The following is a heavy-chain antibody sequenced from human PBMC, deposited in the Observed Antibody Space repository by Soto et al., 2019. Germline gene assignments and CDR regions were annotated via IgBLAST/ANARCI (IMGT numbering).Heavy chain of an antibody. D-gene: IGHD3-22*01. CDR2: ISGSGGST. J-gene: IGHJ3*02. CDR1: GFTFSSYA. CDR3: AKNQGFDDSSGGGAFDI. V-gene: IGHV3-23*01. Sequence: GGSLRLSCAASGFTFSSYAMSWVRQAPGKGLEWVSAISGSGGSTYYADSVKGRFTISRDNSKNTLYLQMNSLRAEDTAVYYCAKNQGFDDSSGGGAFDIWGQGTMVTVSS.